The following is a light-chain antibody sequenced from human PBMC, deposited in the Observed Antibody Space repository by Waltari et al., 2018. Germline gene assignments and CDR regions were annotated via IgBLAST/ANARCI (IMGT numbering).Light chain of an antibody. V-gene: IGKV3-20*01. CDR1: QSVRNY. CDR3: QQYVESPAT. J-gene: IGKJ1*01. Sequence: EIVLTQSPGTVSLSAGDRATLSCWASQSVRNYLAWYQQKPGQAPRLLIYHASTRATGIPDRFSASGSGTDFSLTISRLEPEDFAMYYCQQYVESPATFGQGTKVEIK. CDR2: HAS.